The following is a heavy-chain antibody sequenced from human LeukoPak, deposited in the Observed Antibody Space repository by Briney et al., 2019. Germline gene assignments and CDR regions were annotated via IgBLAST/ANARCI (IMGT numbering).Heavy chain of an antibody. J-gene: IGHJ3*02. D-gene: IGHD1-14*01. CDR3: ASRIEQAFDI. Sequence: ASVKVSCKASGYTFTNYYIHWVRQAPGQGREWMGIIDPTGGTTSSAQKFQDRLTMTRDTSTSTVYMELSSLRSGDTALYYCASRIEQAFDIWGQGTMVTVPS. CDR1: GYTFTNYY. V-gene: IGHV1-46*01. CDR2: IDPTGGTT.